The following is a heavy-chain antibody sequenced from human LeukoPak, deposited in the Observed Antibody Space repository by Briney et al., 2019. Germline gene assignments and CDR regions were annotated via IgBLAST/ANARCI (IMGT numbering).Heavy chain of an antibody. CDR2: IYNSGTT. Sequence: SETLSLTCTVSGGSLSSGSISSYYWSWVRQPAGKGLEWIGRIYNSGTTNYNPSLKSRVTMSVDTSKNQLSLKLNSVTAADTAVYYCARGAPSDYWGRGTLVTVSS. CDR1: GGSLSSGSISSYY. CDR3: ARGAPSDY. J-gene: IGHJ2*01. V-gene: IGHV4-4*07. D-gene: IGHD3/OR15-3a*01.